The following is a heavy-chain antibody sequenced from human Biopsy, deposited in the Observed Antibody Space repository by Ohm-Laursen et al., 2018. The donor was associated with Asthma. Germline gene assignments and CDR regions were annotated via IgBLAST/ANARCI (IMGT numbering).Heavy chain of an antibody. CDR3: ARDRPITMVRGVIITFDP. D-gene: IGHD3-10*01. Sequence: SLRLSCAASGFTFSNYWMSWVRQTPGKGLEWVANIKQDGSDKYYLDSVKGRFTISRDNAKNSLYLQMNSLRAEDTAVYYCARDRPITMVRGVIITFDPWGQGTLVTVSS. CDR1: GFTFSNYW. CDR2: IKQDGSDK. V-gene: IGHV3-7*05. J-gene: IGHJ5*02.